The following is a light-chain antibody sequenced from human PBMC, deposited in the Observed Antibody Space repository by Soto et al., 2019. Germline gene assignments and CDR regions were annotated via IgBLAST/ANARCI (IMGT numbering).Light chain of an antibody. V-gene: IGKV3-20*01. CDR1: QSVSASH. Sequence: EIVLTQSPGTLSLSPGERATLSCRDSQSVSASHIAWYQQKPGQAPRLLIYGPSNRATGIPDRFSGSGSGTGFSLTISRLEPEDFAVYYCQQYGSSPPRITFGQGTRLEIK. CDR3: QQYGSSPPRIT. CDR2: GPS. J-gene: IGKJ5*01.